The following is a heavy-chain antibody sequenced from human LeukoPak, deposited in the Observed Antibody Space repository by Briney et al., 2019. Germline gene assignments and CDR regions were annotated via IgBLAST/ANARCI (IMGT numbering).Heavy chain of an antibody. D-gene: IGHD2-21*02. Sequence: GGSLRLSCAASGLTFSNAWMSWVRQAPGKGLEWVGRIKSKTDGGTTDYAALVKGRFTISRDDSKNTLYLQMNSLKTEDTAVYYCTTHIVVVTADPVLHDYWGQGTLVTVSP. J-gene: IGHJ4*02. CDR3: TTHIVVVTADPVLHDY. V-gene: IGHV3-15*01. CDR2: IKSKTDGGTT. CDR1: GLTFSNAW.